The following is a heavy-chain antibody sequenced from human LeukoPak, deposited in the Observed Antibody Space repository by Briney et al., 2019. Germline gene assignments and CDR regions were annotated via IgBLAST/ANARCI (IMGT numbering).Heavy chain of an antibody. CDR1: GFTFSSYS. J-gene: IGHJ4*02. D-gene: IGHD5-18*01. CDR2: ISSSSSYI. V-gene: IGHV3-21*01. CDR3: ARDPPGYSYGYVVDYFDY. Sequence: NPGASLRLSCAASGFTFSSYSMNWVRQAPGKGLEWVSSISSSSSYIYYADSVKGRFTISRDNAKNSLYLQMNSLRAEDTAVYYCARDPPGYSYGYVVDYFDYWGQGTLVTVSS.